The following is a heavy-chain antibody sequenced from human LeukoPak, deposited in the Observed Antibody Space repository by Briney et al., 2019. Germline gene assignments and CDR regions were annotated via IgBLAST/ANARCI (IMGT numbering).Heavy chain of an antibody. CDR3: ARHINTYYYDSSGNGRAFDI. CDR1: GYSFTSYW. CDR2: IYPGDSDT. Sequence: GESLTISFKGSGYSFTSYWIGWVRQMPGKGLEWMGIIYPGDSDTRYSPFFQGQVTISADKSISTAYLQWSSLKSSDTAMYYCARHINTYYYDSSGNGRAFDIWGQGTMVTVSS. D-gene: IGHD3-22*01. V-gene: IGHV5-51*01. J-gene: IGHJ3*02.